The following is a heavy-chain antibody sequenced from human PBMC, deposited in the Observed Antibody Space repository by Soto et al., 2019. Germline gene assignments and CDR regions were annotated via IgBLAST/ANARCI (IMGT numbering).Heavy chain of an antibody. CDR1: GDSVSSNSAA. D-gene: IGHD6-19*01. CDR2: TYYRSKWYN. V-gene: IGHV6-1*01. CDR3: ARVSHSSGWYSIDY. J-gene: IGHJ4*02. Sequence: PSQTLSLTCAISGDSVSSNSAAWNWIRQSPSRGLEWLGRTYYRSKWYNDYAVSVKSRITINPDTSKNQFSLQLNSVTPEDTAVCYCARVSHSSGWYSIDYWGQGTLVTVSS.